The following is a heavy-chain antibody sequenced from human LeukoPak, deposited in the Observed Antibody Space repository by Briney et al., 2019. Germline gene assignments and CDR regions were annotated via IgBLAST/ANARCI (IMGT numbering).Heavy chain of an antibody. CDR3: AGHRGWTGPDF. Sequence: PSRTLSLTCAVSAASLTSTNWWSWVRQPPGWGLEWIGKIYHDDNSNYDPSLKSRVTISVDKSKNQFSLKLSSVTAADTDVYSCAGHRGWTGPDFWGQGTLDSVSS. CDR1: AASLTSTNW. CDR2: IYHDDNS. D-gene: IGHD6-19*01. V-gene: IGHV4-4*02. J-gene: IGHJ4*02.